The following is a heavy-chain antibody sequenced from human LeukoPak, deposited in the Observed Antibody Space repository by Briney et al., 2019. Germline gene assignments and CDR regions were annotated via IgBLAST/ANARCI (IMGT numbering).Heavy chain of an antibody. J-gene: IGHJ4*02. CDR3: ATWGSGYDYEY. V-gene: IGHV1-69*02. D-gene: IGHD5-12*01. CDR2: IIPILGVA. Sequence: SVKVSCKASGDTFSSYTISWVRQAPGQGLDWMGRIIPILGVANYAPKSQGRVTITADKSTSTAYMDVSSLRSEDTAVYYCATWGSGYDYEYWGQGTLVTVSS. CDR1: GDTFSSYT.